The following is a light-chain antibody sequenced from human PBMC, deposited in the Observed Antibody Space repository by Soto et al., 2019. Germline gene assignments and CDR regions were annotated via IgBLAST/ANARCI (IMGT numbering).Light chain of an antibody. CDR1: SSDVGAYNS. Sequence: QSVLAQPASVSGSPGQSVTISCTGTSSDVGAYNSVSWYQQHPDKAPQLMIYKGTQRPSGVSNRFSGSTSGYAASLTISGLQAGDEADYFCCSSAPESTYVFGTGTKVTVL. CDR3: CSSAPESTYV. J-gene: IGLJ1*01. CDR2: KGT. V-gene: IGLV2-23*01.